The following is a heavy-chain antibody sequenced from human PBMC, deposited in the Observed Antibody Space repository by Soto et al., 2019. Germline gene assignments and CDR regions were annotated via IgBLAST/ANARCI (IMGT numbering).Heavy chain of an antibody. CDR1: GGCFSGYY. CDR3: ARGLYYYDSSGYKYLGPI. Sequence: PSETLSLTCAVYGGCFSGYYWSWIRQPPGKGLEWIGEINHSGSTNYNPSLKSRVTISVDTSKNQFSLKLSSVTAADTAVYYCARGLYYYDSSGYKYLGPIWGQGTMVTVSS. CDR2: INHSGST. D-gene: IGHD3-22*01. J-gene: IGHJ3*02. V-gene: IGHV4-34*01.